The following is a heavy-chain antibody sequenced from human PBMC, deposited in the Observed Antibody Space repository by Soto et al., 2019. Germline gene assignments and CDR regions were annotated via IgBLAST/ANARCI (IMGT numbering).Heavy chain of an antibody. CDR1: GFTFSTYA. J-gene: IGHJ5*02. V-gene: IGHV3-23*01. CDR2: IDAGGGGT. D-gene: IGHD5-12*01. CDR3: PKGGSRDGYNP. Sequence: EVQLLESGGGLVQPGGSLRLSCAASGFTFSTYAMTWVRQAPGKGLEYFSSIDAGGGGTYYANSVKGRFTISRDNSKNSLYLQMGRLRAEDPAIYYCPKGGSRDGYNPWGQGALVTVSS.